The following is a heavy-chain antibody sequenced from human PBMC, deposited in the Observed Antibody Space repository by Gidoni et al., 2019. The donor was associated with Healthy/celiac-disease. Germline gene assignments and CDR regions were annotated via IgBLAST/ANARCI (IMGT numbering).Heavy chain of an antibody. D-gene: IGHD3-22*01. CDR1: GYTFTGYC. J-gene: IGHJ4*02. CDR2: INPNSGGT. Sequence: QVQLVQPGAEVKKPGPSLTVHCRASGYTFTGYCMHWVRPAPGKGLEGMGWINPNSGGTNYAQKFQGRVTMTRDTSISTAYMELSRLRSDDTAVYYCAGYYDSSHYWGQGTLVTVSS. CDR3: AGYYDSSHY. V-gene: IGHV1-2*02.